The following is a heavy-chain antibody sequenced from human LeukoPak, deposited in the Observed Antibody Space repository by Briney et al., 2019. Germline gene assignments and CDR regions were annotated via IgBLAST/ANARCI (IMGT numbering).Heavy chain of an antibody. CDR2: SRNKASSYTT. V-gene: IGHV3-72*01. Sequence: SGGSLRLSCAASGFKFSDHYIDWVRQAPGKGLEWVGRSRNKASSYTTEYAASVEGRFTISRDVSESSLYLQMNSLRAEDTAVYYCARGAAQWLVPYYFDYWGQGTLVTVSS. J-gene: IGHJ4*02. D-gene: IGHD6-19*01. CDR1: GFKFSDHY. CDR3: ARGAAQWLVPYYFDY.